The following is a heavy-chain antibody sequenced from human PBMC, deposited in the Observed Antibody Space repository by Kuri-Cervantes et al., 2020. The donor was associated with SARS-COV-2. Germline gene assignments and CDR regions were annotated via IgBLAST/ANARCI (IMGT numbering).Heavy chain of an antibody. CDR2: ISGSGGST. V-gene: IGHV3-23*01. Sequence: ETLSLTCSASGFTFSSYAMSWVRQAPGKGLEWVSGISGSGGSTYYADSVKGRFTISRDNSKNTLYLQMNSLRAEDTAVYYCARGYEARYSSSWYLDYWGQGTLVTVSS. CDR3: ARGYEARYSSSWYLDY. D-gene: IGHD6-13*01. J-gene: IGHJ4*02. CDR1: GFTFSSYA.